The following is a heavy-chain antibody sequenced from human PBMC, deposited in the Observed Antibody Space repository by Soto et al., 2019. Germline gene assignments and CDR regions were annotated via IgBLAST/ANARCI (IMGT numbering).Heavy chain of an antibody. Sequence: PGGSVRLSCAASGFTFSSYDMHWVRQATGKGLEWVSAIGTAGDTYYPGSVKGRFTISRENAKNSLYLQMNSLRAEDTAVYYCARDRAISPFNYYGMDVWGQGTTVTVSS. CDR3: ARDRAISPFNYYGMDV. CDR1: GFTFSSYD. D-gene: IGHD3-3*01. J-gene: IGHJ6*02. CDR2: IGTAGDT. V-gene: IGHV3-13*01.